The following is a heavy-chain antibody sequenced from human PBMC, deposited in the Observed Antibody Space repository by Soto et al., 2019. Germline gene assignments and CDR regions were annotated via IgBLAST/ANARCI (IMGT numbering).Heavy chain of an antibody. V-gene: IGHV3-15*01. CDR2: IKEGGIT. CDR3: TTVDLQTGDDVWSGYYNDF. D-gene: IGHD3-3*01. CDR1: GFTFNNAW. J-gene: IGHJ4*02. Sequence: EVQLVESAGGLVKPGGTLRLSCVASGFTFNNAWMSWVRQAPGKGLEWVGRIKEGGITDYATPVKGRFTISREDSTNTLYLQMNSLKTEDTAVYYCTTVDLQTGDDVWSGYYNDFWGQGTLVTVSS.